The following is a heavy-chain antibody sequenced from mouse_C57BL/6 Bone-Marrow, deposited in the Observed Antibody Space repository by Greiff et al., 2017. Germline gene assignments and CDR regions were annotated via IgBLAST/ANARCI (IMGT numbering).Heavy chain of an antibody. D-gene: IGHD2-3*01. CDR1: GFTFTDYY. J-gene: IGHJ1*03. V-gene: IGHV7-3*01. Sequence: EVQLVESGGGLVQPGGSLSLSCAASGFTFTDYYMSWVRQPPGKALEWLGFIRNKANGYTTEYSASVKGRFTISRDNSQSILYLQMNALRAEDSATYYCARFLYDGHYWYFDVWGTGTTVTVSS. CDR2: IRNKANGYTT. CDR3: ARFLYDGHYWYFDV.